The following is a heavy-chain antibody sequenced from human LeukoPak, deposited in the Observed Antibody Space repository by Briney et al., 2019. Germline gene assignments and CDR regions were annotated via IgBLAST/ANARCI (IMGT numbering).Heavy chain of an antibody. Sequence: GGSLRLSCAASGFTFSHYAMHWVRRAPGEGLEYVSAISSNGGSTYYANSVKGRFTISRDNSKNTLYLQMGSLRAEDMGVYYCARDSITVSVGAFDIWGQGTMVIVSS. CDR2: ISSNGGST. J-gene: IGHJ3*02. D-gene: IGHD2-2*01. CDR1: GFTFSHYA. V-gene: IGHV3-64*01. CDR3: ARDSITVSVGAFDI.